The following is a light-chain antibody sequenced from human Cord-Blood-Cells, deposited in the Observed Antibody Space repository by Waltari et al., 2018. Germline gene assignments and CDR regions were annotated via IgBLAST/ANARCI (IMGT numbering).Light chain of an antibody. Sequence: EIVLTQSPATLSLSPGERATLSCRASQSVSSYLAGYQQKPGQAPRLLSYDASNRATGIPARFRGSGSATDFTLTCSSLVPENFAVYYCQQRSNGPLFTFGPGTKVDIK. CDR2: DAS. CDR3: QQRSNGPLFT. CDR1: QSVSSY. J-gene: IGKJ3*01. V-gene: IGKV3-11*01.